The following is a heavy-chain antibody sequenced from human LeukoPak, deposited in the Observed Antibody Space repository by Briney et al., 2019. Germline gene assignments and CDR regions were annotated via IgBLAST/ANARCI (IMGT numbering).Heavy chain of an antibody. D-gene: IGHD3-22*01. V-gene: IGHV4-39*01. Sequence: PSETLSLTCTVSGGSISSSGYYWGWIRQPPGKGLEWIGTVYYAGSTYYNPSLKSRVTIYEATSRNQFSLKLNSVTAADTAVYYCARGSGTYYYDSGGYLNWFDPWGQGILVTVSS. CDR3: ARGSGTYYYDSGGYLNWFDP. J-gene: IGHJ5*02. CDR2: VYYAGST. CDR1: GGSISSSGYY.